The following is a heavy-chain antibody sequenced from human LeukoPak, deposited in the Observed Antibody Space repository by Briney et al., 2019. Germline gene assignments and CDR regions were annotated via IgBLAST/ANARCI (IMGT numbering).Heavy chain of an antibody. CDR2: IDAGGAGT. D-gene: IGHD3-10*01. J-gene: IGHJ4*02. V-gene: IGHV3-74*01. CDR1: GFTFSPYW. CDR3: VRDSGSGVDY. Sequence: GGSLRLSCAASGFTFSPYWMLWFRQVPGKGLELVSRIDAGGAGTIYADSVRGRFTMSRDNAQSTLYLQMNSLRADDTAVYYCVRDSGSGVDYWGQGTLVTVSS.